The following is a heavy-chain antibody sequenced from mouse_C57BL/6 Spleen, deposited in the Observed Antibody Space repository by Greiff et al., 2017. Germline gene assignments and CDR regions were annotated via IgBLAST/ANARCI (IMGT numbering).Heavy chain of an antibody. V-gene: IGHV14-4*01. CDR1: GFNIKDDY. Sequence: VQLKESGAELVRPGASVKLSCTASGFNIKDDYMHWVKQRPEQGLEWIGWIDPENGDTEYASKFQGKATITADTSSNTAYLQLSSLTSEDPAVYYCTTSTREYWGQGTTLTVSS. CDR3: TTSTREY. CDR2: IDPENGDT. J-gene: IGHJ2*01.